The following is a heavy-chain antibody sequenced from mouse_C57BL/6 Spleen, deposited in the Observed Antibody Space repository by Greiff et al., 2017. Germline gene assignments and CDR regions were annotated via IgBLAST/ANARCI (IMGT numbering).Heavy chain of an antibody. D-gene: IGHD1-1*01. Sequence: VQLQQSGAELVKPGASVKISCKASGYAFSSYWMNWVKQRPGKGLEGIGQIYPGDGDTNYNGKFKGKATLTADKSSSTAYMQLSSLTSEDSAVYFWARENFITAIVAGEALFDYWGQGTTLTVSS. CDR1: GYAFSSYW. CDR3: ARENFITAIVAGEALFDY. V-gene: IGHV1-80*01. J-gene: IGHJ2*01. CDR2: IYPGDGDT.